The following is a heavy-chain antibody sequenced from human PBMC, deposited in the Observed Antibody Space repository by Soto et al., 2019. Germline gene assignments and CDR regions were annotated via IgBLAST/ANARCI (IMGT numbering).Heavy chain of an antibody. CDR1: GFTFRNYG. CDR2: IWYDGSNK. Sequence: QVQLVESGGGVVQPGMSLRLSCAASGFTFRNYGMHCVRQAPGKGLQWVAVIWYDGSNKSYADSVKGRFTISRDNSKNTLYLPMTSRRGDDPAVYYCAGDIIPCGGTRPVHYWGEGTLGTVS. D-gene: IGHD2-15*01. CDR3: AGDIIPCGGTRPVHY. J-gene: IGHJ4*02. V-gene: IGHV3-33*01.